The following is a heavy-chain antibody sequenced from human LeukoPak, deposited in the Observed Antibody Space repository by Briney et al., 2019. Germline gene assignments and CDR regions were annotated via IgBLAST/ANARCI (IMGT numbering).Heavy chain of an antibody. CDR1: GGSISSGSYY. CDR2: IYTSGST. D-gene: IGHD6-13*01. Sequence: PSQTLSLTCTVSGGSISSGSYYWSWIRQPAGEGLEWIGRIYTSGSTNYNPSLKSRVTISVDTSKNQFSLKLSSVTAADTAVYYCARTLPTGTAAGTFDYWGQGTLVTVSS. CDR3: ARTLPTGTAAGTFDY. V-gene: IGHV4-61*02. J-gene: IGHJ4*02.